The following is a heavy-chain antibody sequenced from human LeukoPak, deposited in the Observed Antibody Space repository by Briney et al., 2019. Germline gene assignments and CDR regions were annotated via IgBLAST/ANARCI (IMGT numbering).Heavy chain of an antibody. J-gene: IGHJ4*02. D-gene: IGHD3-9*01. CDR3: ARGSALLRYFDWLAHFDY. CDR1: GFTFDDYA. Sequence: SLRLSCAASGFTFDDYAMHWVRQAPGKGLEWVSGISWNSGSIGYADSVKGRFTISRDNAKNSLYLQMNSLRAEDTALYHCARGSALLRYFDWLAHFDYWGQGTLVTVSA. CDR2: ISWNSGSI. V-gene: IGHV3-9*01.